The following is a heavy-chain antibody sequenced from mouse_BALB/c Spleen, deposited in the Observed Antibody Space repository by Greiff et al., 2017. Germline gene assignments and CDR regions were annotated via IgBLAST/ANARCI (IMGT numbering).Heavy chain of an antibody. CDR2: ISTYYGNT. CDR3: ARSGDDYDLYYYAMDY. CDR1: SYTFTDYA. J-gene: IGHJ4*01. Sequence: VQLQQSGPELVRPGVSVKISCKGSSYTFTDYAMHWVKQSHAKSLEWIGVISTYYGNTNYNQKFKGKATMTVDKSSSTAYMELARLTSEDSAVYYCARSGDDYDLYYYAMDYWGQGTSVTVSS. D-gene: IGHD2-4*01. V-gene: IGHV1-67*01.